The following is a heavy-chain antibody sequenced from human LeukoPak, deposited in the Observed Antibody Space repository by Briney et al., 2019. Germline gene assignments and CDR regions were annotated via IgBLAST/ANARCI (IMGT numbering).Heavy chain of an antibody. Sequence: SETLSLTCTVSGGSISRSNYYWAWIRQPQGKGLEWIGSIYYSGSTYYNPSLKSRVTISIDTSKNQFSLKLSSVTAADTAVYFCARQSSTSWYYFDYWGQGTLVTVSS. D-gene: IGHD6-13*01. CDR1: GGSISRSNYY. CDR2: IYYSGST. J-gene: IGHJ4*02. V-gene: IGHV4-39*01. CDR3: ARQSSTSWYYFDY.